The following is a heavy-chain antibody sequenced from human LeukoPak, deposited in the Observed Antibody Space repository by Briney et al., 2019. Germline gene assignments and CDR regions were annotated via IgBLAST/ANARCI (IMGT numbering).Heavy chain of an antibody. V-gene: IGHV1-2*02. J-gene: IGHJ4*02. D-gene: IGHD1-26*01. CDR2: INPNSGGT. CDR1: GYTFTGYY. Sequence: ASVKVSCKASGYTFTGYYMHWVRQAPGQGLEWVGWINPNSGGTNYAQKFQGRVAMTRDTSISTAYMELSRLRSDDTAVYYCARASYSGSYFANYWGQGTLVTVSS. CDR3: ARASYSGSYFANY.